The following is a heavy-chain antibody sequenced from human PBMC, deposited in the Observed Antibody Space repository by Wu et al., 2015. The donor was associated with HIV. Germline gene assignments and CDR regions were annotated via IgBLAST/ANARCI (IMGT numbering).Heavy chain of an antibody. CDR1: GYTFTSYG. D-gene: IGHD3-10*01. CDR3: ARDFSGYYYYMDV. Sequence: QVQLVQSGAEVKKPGASVKVSCKASGYTFTSYGISWVRQAPGQGLEWMGWINSKSGDTNYAQKFQGRVTMTRDTSISTAYMELSRLRSDDTAVYFCARDFSGYYYYMDVWGKGTTVTVSS. V-gene: IGHV1-2*02. CDR2: INSKSGDT. J-gene: IGHJ6*03.